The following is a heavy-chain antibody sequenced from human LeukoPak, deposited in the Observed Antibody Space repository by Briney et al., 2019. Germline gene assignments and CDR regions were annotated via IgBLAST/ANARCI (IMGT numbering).Heavy chain of an antibody. Sequence: GASVKVSCKASGYTFTSYYMHWVRQAPGQGLGWMGIINPSGGSTRYAQKFQGRVTMTRDTSTSTVYMELSSLRSEATAVYYCARRHYSGYDPFDYWGQGTLVTVSS. J-gene: IGHJ4*02. CDR2: INPSGGST. V-gene: IGHV1-46*01. CDR1: GYTFTSYY. CDR3: ARRHYSGYDPFDY. D-gene: IGHD5-12*01.